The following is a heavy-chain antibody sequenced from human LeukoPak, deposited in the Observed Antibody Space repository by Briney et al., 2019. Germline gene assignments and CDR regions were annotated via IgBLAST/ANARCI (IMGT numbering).Heavy chain of an antibody. V-gene: IGHV3-74*01. J-gene: IGHJ4*02. Sequence: AGGSLRLSCAASGFTFSSYWMPWVRQAPGKGLVWVSRIHSDGGTTSYADSVKGRFTISRDNSKNTLYLQMNSLRAEDTAVYYCARASSTSCYYWGQGTLVTVSS. CDR3: ARASSTSCYY. D-gene: IGHD2-2*01. CDR1: GFTFSSYW. CDR2: IHSDGGTT.